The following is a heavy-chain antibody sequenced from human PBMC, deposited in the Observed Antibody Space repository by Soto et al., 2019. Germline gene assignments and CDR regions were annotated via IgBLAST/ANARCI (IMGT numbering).Heavy chain of an antibody. CDR3: ARGLISGSHYSGGWYYFDS. V-gene: IGHV4-34*01. J-gene: IGHJ4*02. Sequence: QVQLQQSGAGLLKPSETLSLTCDVYGGSFSGYIWTWIRQTPGKGLQWIGQINHSGSANYNPSLRSRITRSVHTSKRQFSLELSAVTAADTAVYYCARGLISGSHYSGGWYYFDSWGQGTQVTVSS. CDR1: GGSFSGYI. CDR2: INHSGSA. D-gene: IGHD1-26*01.